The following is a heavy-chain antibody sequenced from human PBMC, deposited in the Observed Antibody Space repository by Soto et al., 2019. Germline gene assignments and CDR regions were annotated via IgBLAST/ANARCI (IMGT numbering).Heavy chain of an antibody. D-gene: IGHD3-22*01. V-gene: IGHV1-69*13. J-gene: IGHJ6*02. CDR3: ARHYDSSGYSYYYYGMDV. CDR1: GGTFSSYA. CDR2: IIPIFGTA. Sequence: SVKVSCKASGGTFSSYAISWVRQAPGQGLEWMGGIIPIFGTANYAQKFQGRVTITADESTSTAYMELSSLRSEDTAVYYCARHYDSSGYSYYYYGMDVWGQGTTVTVSS.